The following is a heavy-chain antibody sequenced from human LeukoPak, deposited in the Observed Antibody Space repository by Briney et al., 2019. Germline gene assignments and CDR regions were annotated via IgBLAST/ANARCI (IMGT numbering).Heavy chain of an antibody. CDR1: GGTFSSYA. D-gene: IGHD3-10*01. CDR3: AREVLLWFGETYYYYGMDV. V-gene: IGHV1-69*04. CDR2: IIPILGIA. J-gene: IGHJ6*02. Sequence: SVKVSCKASGGTFSSYAISWVRQAPGQGLEWMGRIIPILGIANYAQKFQGRVTITADKSTSTAYMELSSLRSEDTAVYYCAREVLLWFGETYYYYGMDVWGQGTTVTVSS.